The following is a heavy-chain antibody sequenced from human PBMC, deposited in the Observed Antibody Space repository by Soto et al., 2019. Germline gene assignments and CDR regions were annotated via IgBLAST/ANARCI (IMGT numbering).Heavy chain of an antibody. Sequence: QVQLQESGPGLVKPSGTLSLTCAVSGDSITSDKWWSWIRQPPGKGLQWIGEIYHSGSAKYNPSLKSRVIISVDKSKNQCSLKLSSVTAADTAVYYCARGEPQQQRDYWGQGTLVTVSS. V-gene: IGHV4-4*02. J-gene: IGHJ4*02. CDR2: IYHSGSA. D-gene: IGHD6-13*01. CDR3: ARGEPQQQRDY. CDR1: GDSITSDKW.